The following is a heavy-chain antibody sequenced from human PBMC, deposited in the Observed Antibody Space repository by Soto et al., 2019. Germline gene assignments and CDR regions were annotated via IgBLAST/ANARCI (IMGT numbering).Heavy chain of an antibody. CDR2: ISGSGTTT. CDR3: AKDYYGHSGRQFFFDS. Sequence: GSLRLSCAASGFTFSSSAMSWVRQVPGKGLEWVSAISGSGTTTHYADSVKDRFTISRDNSKDTLYLQMNSLRADDTAVYYCAKDYYGHSGRQFFFDSWGLGTLVTVSS. CDR1: GFTFSSSA. J-gene: IGHJ4*02. V-gene: IGHV3-23*01. D-gene: IGHD3-3*01.